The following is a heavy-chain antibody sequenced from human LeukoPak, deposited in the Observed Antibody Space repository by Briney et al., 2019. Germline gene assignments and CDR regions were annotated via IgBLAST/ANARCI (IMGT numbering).Heavy chain of an antibody. CDR2: IYHSGST. Sequence: PSETLSLTCTVSGGSISSGSYYWSWIRQPAGKGLEWIGEIYHSGSTNYNPSLKSRVTISVDKSKNHFSLKLSSVTAADTAVYYCVRDQMEAAIAAAGTEGYWGQGTLVTVSS. V-gene: IGHV4-61*10. J-gene: IGHJ4*02. CDR1: GGSISSGSYY. CDR3: VRDQMEAAIAAAGTEGY. D-gene: IGHD6-13*01.